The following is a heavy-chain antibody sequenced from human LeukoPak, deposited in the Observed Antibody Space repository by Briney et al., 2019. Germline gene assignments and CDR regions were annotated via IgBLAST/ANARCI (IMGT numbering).Heavy chain of an antibody. CDR2: IKQDGSEK. J-gene: IGHJ4*02. D-gene: IGHD7-27*01. CDR3: GRGHWGLDY. CDR1: GFTFSSYW. Sequence: GGSLRLSCAASGFTFSSYWMSWVRQAPGKGLEWVANIKQDGSEKYYVDSVKGRFTISRDNVKNSLYLQMNSLRAEDTAIYYCGRGHWGLDYWGQGTRVTVSS. V-gene: IGHV3-7*01.